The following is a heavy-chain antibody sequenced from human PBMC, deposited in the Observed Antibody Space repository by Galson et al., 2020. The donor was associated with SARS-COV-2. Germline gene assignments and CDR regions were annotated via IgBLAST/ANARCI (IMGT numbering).Heavy chain of an antibody. CDR1: NFNFRLYA. D-gene: IGHD6-13*01. CDR2: ISQDGSYQ. Sequence: HSGGSLRLSCATSNFNFRLYAIHWVRQAPGKGLEWVAVISQDGSYQFKSDSLKDRFTISRDNSRKTVYLRMDSLRTDDTALYSCATDIATGTSAGFDSWGQGTVVTVSS. V-gene: IGHV3-30*14. J-gene: IGHJ5*01. CDR3: ATDIATGTSAGFDS.